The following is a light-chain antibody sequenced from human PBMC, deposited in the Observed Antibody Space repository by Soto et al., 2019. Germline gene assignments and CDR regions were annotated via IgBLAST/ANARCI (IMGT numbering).Light chain of an antibody. J-gene: IGKJ2*01. CDR2: GAS. Sequence: EIVLTQSPGTLSLSPGERGTLSCRASQSLSSSFLAWYQQKPGQAPRLLIYGASSRATGIPDRFSGSGSGTDFTLTISRLEPEDFAVYYCQQYGHSLTFGQGTKLEIK. V-gene: IGKV3-20*01. CDR1: QSLSSSF. CDR3: QQYGHSLT.